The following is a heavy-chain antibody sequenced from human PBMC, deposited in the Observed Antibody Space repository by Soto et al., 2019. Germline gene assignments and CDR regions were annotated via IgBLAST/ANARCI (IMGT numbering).Heavy chain of an antibody. Sequence: GGSLRLSCAASGFTFSSYSMNWVRQAPGKGLEWVSSISSSSSYIYYADSVKGRLTISRDNAKNSLYLQMNSLRAEDTAVYYCARDALVEYYDILTGYINWFDPWGQGTLVTVLL. V-gene: IGHV3-21*01. CDR2: ISSSSSYI. D-gene: IGHD3-9*01. CDR3: ARDALVEYYDILTGYINWFDP. J-gene: IGHJ5*02. CDR1: GFTFSSYS.